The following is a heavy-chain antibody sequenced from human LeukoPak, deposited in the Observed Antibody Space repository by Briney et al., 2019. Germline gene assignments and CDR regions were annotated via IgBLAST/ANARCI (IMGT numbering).Heavy chain of an antibody. CDR3: ARDTRDPFDI. V-gene: IGHV4-59*01. CDR1: GGSISSYY. Sequence: SSETLSLTCTVSGGSISSYYWSWIRQPPGKGLEWIGYIYYSGSTNYNPSLKSRVTISLDTSKNQFSLKLSSVTAADTAVYYCARDTRDPFDIWGQGTMVTVSS. CDR2: IYYSGST. J-gene: IGHJ3*02.